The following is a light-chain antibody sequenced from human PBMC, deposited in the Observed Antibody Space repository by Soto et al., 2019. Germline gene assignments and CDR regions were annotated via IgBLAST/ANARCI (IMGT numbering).Light chain of an antibody. V-gene: IGKV3-20*01. CDR2: AIS. CDR3: QQYGSSGT. CDR1: QSVSSTF. Sequence: EIVLTQSPGTLSLSPGERATLSCRASQSVSSTFLAWHQQRPGQAPRLLIYAISIRATGIPDRFSGSGSGTDFTLTISRLEPEDFAVYYCQQYGSSGTFGQGTKVDIK. J-gene: IGKJ1*01.